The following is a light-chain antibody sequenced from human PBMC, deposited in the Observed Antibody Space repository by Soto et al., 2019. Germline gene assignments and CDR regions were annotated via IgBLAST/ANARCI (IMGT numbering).Light chain of an antibody. CDR2: DNY. CDR3: DSWDNSLSVVL. V-gene: IGLV1-51*01. Sequence: QAVVTQPPSVSAAPGQRVTISCSGSSSNIGSNYVSWYQQLPGTDPKLLIYDNYKRPSGIPDRFSGSTSGTSATLAIAGLQTGDEADYYCDSWDNSLSVVLFGGGTQLTVL. J-gene: IGLJ2*01. CDR1: SSNIGSNY.